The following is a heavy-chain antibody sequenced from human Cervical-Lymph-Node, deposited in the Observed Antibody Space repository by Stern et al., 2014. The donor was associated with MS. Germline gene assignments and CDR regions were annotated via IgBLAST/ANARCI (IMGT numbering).Heavy chain of an antibody. CDR2: IYPGDPDT. Sequence: EVQLVESGAEVKKPGESLKISCKGSGYSFTSYWIGWVRQMPGKGLEWMGIIYPGDPDTRYSPSFQGQVTISADKSISTAYLQWSSLKASDTAMYYCARPKSGDSSGPYTDPLGYWGQGTLVTVSS. J-gene: IGHJ4*02. CDR3: ARPKSGDSSGPYTDPLGY. D-gene: IGHD3-22*01. CDR1: GYSFTSYW. V-gene: IGHV5-51*01.